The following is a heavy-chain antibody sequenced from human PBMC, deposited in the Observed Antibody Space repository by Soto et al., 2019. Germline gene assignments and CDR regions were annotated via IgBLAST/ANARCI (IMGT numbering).Heavy chain of an antibody. CDR1: GGSFSGYY. D-gene: IGHD1-26*01. Sequence: SETLSLTCAVYGGSFSGYYWSWIRQPPGKGLEWIGEINHSGSTNYNPSLKSRVTISVDTSKNQFSLKLSSVTAADTAVYYCARVRDGTDYWGQGTLVTVPQ. J-gene: IGHJ4*02. V-gene: IGHV4-34*01. CDR2: INHSGST. CDR3: ARVRDGTDY.